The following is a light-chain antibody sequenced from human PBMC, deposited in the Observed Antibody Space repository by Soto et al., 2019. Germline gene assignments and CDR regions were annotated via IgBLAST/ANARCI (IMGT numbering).Light chain of an antibody. CDR1: SSDVGGYKY. CDR3: RSYAGINKFGG. CDR2: EVN. J-gene: IGLJ1*01. V-gene: IGLV2-8*01. Sequence: QSALTQPPSASGSPGQSVTISCTGTSSDVGGYKYVSWYQQHPGKAPKLMIFEVNKRPSGVADRFSGSKSGNTASLTVSGLQAEDEADSYSRSYAGINKFGGFGTGNKLPVL.